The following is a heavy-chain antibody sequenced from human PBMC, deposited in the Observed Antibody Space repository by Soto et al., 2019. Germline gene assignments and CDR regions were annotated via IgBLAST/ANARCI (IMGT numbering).Heavy chain of an antibody. D-gene: IGHD1-26*01. J-gene: IGHJ6*02. Sequence: GGSLRLSCAASGFTFNYYPIHWVRQAPGKGLEWVVVIAYDGSHEYYADSVKGRFTISRDNSKNTVSLQMNSLRVEDTAVYYCARDEVLRYFSHYYMDVWGQGTTVTVSS. CDR1: GFTFNYYP. CDR2: IAYDGSHE. CDR3: ARDEVLRYFSHYYMDV. V-gene: IGHV3-30-3*01.